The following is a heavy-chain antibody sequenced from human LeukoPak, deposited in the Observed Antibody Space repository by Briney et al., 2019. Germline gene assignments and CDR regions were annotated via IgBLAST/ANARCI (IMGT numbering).Heavy chain of an antibody. V-gene: IGHV3-74*01. CDR1: GFTFSSYW. Sequence: PGGSLRLSCAASGFTFSSYWMHWVRQAPGKGLVWVSRINSDGSSTSYADSVKGRFTISRDNAKNTLYLQMNSLRAEDTAEYYCARGDFYYYYGMDVWGQGTTVTVSS. CDR2: INSDGSST. J-gene: IGHJ6*02. D-gene: IGHD3-3*01. CDR3: ARGDFYYYYGMDV.